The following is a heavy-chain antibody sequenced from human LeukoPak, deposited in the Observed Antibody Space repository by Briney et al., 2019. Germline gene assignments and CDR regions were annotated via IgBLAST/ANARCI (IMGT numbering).Heavy chain of an antibody. CDR3: ARDLAVAGTPDAFDI. CDR1: GGSINSYY. D-gene: IGHD6-19*01. V-gene: IGHV4-59*01. CDR2: IYYSGST. Sequence: PSETLSLTCTVSGGSINSYYWSWIRQPPGKGLEWIGYIYYSGSTNYNPSLKSRVTISVDTSKNQFSLKLSSVTAADTAVYYCARDLAVAGTPDAFDIWGQGTMVTVSS. J-gene: IGHJ3*02.